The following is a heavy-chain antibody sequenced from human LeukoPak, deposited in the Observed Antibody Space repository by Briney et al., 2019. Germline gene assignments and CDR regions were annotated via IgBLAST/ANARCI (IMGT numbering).Heavy chain of an antibody. CDR1: GFTVSSNY. CDR3: ARVPTYGDYDISRDY. J-gene: IGHJ4*02. Sequence: GGSLRLSRAASGFTVSSNYMSWVRQAPGKGLEWVSVIYSGGSTYYADSVKGRFTISRDNSKNTLYLQMNSLRAEDTAVYYCARVPTYGDYDISRDYWGQGTLVTVSS. V-gene: IGHV3-53*01. D-gene: IGHD4-17*01. CDR2: IYSGGST.